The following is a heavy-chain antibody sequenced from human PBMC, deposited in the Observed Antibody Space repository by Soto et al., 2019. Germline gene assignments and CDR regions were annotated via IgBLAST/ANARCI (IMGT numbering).Heavy chain of an antibody. D-gene: IGHD3-16*01. Sequence: QVQLVQSGAEEKKPGASVEVSCKASGYTFTSYAMHWVRQAPGQRLEWMGWINAGNGNTKYSQKFQGRVTITRDTSASTAYMELSSLRSEDTAVYYCARSPTFGGFDIWGQGTMVTVSS. V-gene: IGHV1-3*05. J-gene: IGHJ3*02. CDR1: GYTFTSYA. CDR2: INAGNGNT. CDR3: ARSPTFGGFDI.